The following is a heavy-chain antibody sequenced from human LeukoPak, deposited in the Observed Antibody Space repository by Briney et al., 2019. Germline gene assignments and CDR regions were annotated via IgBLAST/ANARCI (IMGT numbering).Heavy chain of an antibody. Sequence: GASVKVSCKASGGTFSSYAISWVRQAPGQGPEWMGWMSPNSGNTGYAQKFQDRVTMTRNTSISTAYMELSSLRSEDTAVNYCARALSMVPGVIIYYGMDVWGQGTTVTVSS. CDR1: GGTFSSYA. D-gene: IGHD3-10*01. CDR2: MSPNSGNT. V-gene: IGHV1-8*02. J-gene: IGHJ6*02. CDR3: ARALSMVPGVIIYYGMDV.